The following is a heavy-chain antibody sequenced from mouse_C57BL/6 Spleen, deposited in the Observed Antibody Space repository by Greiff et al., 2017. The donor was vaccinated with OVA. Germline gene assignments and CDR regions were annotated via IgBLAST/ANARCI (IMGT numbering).Heavy chain of an antibody. J-gene: IGHJ4*01. V-gene: IGHV1-69*01. CDR1: GYTFTSYW. CDR2: IDPSDSYT. CDR3: ARWGDDYDNYAMDY. D-gene: IGHD2-4*01. Sequence: QVQLQQPGAELVMPGASVKLSCKASGYTFTSYWMHWVKQRPGQGLEWIGEIDPSDSYTNYNQKFKGKSTLTVDKSSSTAYMQLSSLTSEDSAVYYCARWGDDYDNYAMDYWGQGTSVTVSS.